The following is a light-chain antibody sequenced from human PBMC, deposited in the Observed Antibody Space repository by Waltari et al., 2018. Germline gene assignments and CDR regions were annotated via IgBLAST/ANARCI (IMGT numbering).Light chain of an antibody. CDR3: SSYASSGTLV. J-gene: IGLJ1*01. V-gene: IGLV2-14*01. CDR1: SCDVGGYIF. CDR2: EVN. Sequence: QSALTQPASVSGSPGQSINLSCTGTSCDVGGYIFASWYQVHPGKVPKLIIYEVNRRPSGVSNRFSGSKSGNTASLTISGLQAEDEADFYCSSYASSGTLVFGSGTKVTVL.